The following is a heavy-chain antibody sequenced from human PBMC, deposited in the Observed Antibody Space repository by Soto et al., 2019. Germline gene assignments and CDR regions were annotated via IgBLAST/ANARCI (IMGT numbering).Heavy chain of an antibody. D-gene: IGHD6-19*01. Sequence: QVQLVQSGAEVKKPGSSVKVSCKASGGTFSSYAISWVRQAPGQGLEWMGGIIPIFGTANYAQKFQGRVTITADESTSTAYMELSSLRSEDTAVYYCARDKVSSAGHSSAWRALYGMDVWGQGTTVTVSS. CDR1: GGTFSSYA. CDR3: ARDKVSSAGHSSAWRALYGMDV. CDR2: IIPIFGTA. V-gene: IGHV1-69*01. J-gene: IGHJ6*02.